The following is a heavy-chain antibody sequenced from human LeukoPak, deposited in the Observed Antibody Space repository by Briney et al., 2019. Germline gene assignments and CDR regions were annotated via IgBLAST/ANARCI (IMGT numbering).Heavy chain of an antibody. J-gene: IGHJ5*02. CDR2: IYTSEST. CDR3: ARDLPSSPNSGRYQLLGVGGFDP. V-gene: IGHV4-4*07. D-gene: IGHD2-2*01. CDR1: GGSISSYY. Sequence: PSETLSLTCTVSGGSISSYYWSWIRQPPGKGLEWIGRIYTSESTNYNPSLKSRVTMSVDTSKNQFSLKLSSVTAADTAVYYCARDLPSSPNSGRYQLLGVGGFDPWGQGTLVTVSS.